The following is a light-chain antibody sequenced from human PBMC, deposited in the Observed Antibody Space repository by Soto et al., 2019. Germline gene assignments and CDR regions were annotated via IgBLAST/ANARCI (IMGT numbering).Light chain of an antibody. J-gene: IGKJ5*01. CDR1: QSVISY. CDR2: DAS. CDR3: QQHSNWPIT. V-gene: IGKV3-11*01. Sequence: EIVLTQSPATLSLSPGERSTLSCRASQSVISYLAWYQHKPGQAPRLLIYDASNRATGIPARFIGSGSGTDFTLTISSLEPEDFAVFYCQQHSNWPITFGQGTRLETK.